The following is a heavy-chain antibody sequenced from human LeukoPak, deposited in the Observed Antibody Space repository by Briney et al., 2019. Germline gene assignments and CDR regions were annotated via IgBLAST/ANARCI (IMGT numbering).Heavy chain of an antibody. CDR1: GLTVSNHW. D-gene: IGHD5-18*01. CDR3: ASLDTAKQPLANH. J-gene: IGHJ5*02. CDR2: IREERGQE. Sequence: GGSLRLSCVASGLTVSNHWMSWVRQAPGKGLEWVANIREERGQEYYVDSVKGRFTISKNSAKNSLYLLMNTLRVEDTAMYYCASLDTAKQPLANHWGQGTLVTVSS. V-gene: IGHV3-7*03.